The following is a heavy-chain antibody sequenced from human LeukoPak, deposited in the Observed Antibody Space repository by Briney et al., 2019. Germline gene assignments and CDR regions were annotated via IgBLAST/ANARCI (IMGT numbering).Heavy chain of an antibody. CDR2: IYPGDSAT. Sequence: GESLQISCQASGYRFTTYWIGWVRQVPGKSLEWMGIIYPGDSATRYSPSFQGQVTISADKSISTAYLRWSSLKASDTAMYYCARQELREDAFDIWGQGTMVTVSS. CDR3: ARQELREDAFDI. D-gene: IGHD1-7*01. CDR1: GYRFTTYW. V-gene: IGHV5-51*01. J-gene: IGHJ3*02.